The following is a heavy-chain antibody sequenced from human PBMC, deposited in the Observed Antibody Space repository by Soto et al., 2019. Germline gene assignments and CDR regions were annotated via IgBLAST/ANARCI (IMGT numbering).Heavy chain of an antibody. CDR2: IGGGGYAT. D-gene: IGHD4-17*01. V-gene: IGHV3-23*01. Sequence: EVQLLESGGGLVQPGGSLRLSCAASGFTFDNYVMTWVRQAPGKGLEWVSSIGGGGYATYYADSVKRRFTISRDNSKNTLDLQMNSLKVDDTALYYCAKESTVTSSWYFDLWGRGTLVTVSS. J-gene: IGHJ2*01. CDR3: AKESTVTSSWYFDL. CDR1: GFTFDNYV.